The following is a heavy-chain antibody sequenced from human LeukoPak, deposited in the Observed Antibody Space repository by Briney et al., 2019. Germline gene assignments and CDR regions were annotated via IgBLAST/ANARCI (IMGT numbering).Heavy chain of an antibody. J-gene: IGHJ3*02. CDR3: ARVSSITMIVVVTRDDAFDI. CDR2: ISAYNGNT. Sequence: GASVKVSCKASGYTFTSYGISWVRQAPGQGLEWMGWISAYNGNTNYAQKLQGRVTMTTDTSTSTAYMELRSLRSGDTAVYYCARVSSITMIVVVTRDDAFDIWGQGTMVTVSS. D-gene: IGHD3-22*01. CDR1: GYTFTSYG. V-gene: IGHV1-18*01.